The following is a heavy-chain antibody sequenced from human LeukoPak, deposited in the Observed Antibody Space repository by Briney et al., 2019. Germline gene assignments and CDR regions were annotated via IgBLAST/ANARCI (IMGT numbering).Heavy chain of an antibody. D-gene: IGHD6-13*01. CDR2: ISGDGDST. CDR3: ATSSSWYFLEY. CDR1: GFTFDDDA. Sequence: PGGSLRLSCAASGFTFDDDAMQWGRQGPGKGLEWVSPISGDGDSTYYADSVKGRFTISRDNSKNSLYLQINSLRSEDTALYYCATSSSWYFLEYWGQGTLVTVSS. J-gene: IGHJ4*02. V-gene: IGHV3-43*02.